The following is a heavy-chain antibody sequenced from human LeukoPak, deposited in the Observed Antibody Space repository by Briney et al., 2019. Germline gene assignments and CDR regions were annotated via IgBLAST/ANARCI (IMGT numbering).Heavy chain of an antibody. V-gene: IGHV3-53*05. CDR1: GFTVSSNY. J-gene: IGHJ4*02. Sequence: PGGSLRLSCAASGFTVSSNYMTWVRQAPGKGLEWVSVIYSGGSTDYADSVKGRFTIARDNSRNTVHLQMNSLRAEDTAVYYCASRIAVAGIVRYYWGQGTLVTVSS. CDR3: ASRIAVAGIVRYY. CDR2: IYSGGST. D-gene: IGHD6-19*01.